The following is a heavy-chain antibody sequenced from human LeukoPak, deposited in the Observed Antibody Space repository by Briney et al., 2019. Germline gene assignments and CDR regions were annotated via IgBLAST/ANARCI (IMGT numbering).Heavy chain of an antibody. CDR2: ISYDGGNK. V-gene: IGHV3-30-3*01. J-gene: IGHJ4*02. D-gene: IGHD4-17*01. CDR1: GFTFSSYA. CDR3: ASGDYLDY. Sequence: GGSLRLSCAASGFTFSSYAMHWVRQAPGKGLEWVAVISYDGGNKYYADPVKGRFTISRDNSKNTLYLQMNSLRAEDTAVYYCASGDYLDYWGQGTLVAVSS.